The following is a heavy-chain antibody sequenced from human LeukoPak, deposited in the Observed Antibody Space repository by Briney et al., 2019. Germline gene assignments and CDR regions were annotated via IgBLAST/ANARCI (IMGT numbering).Heavy chain of an antibody. CDR1: GGSISSYY. Sequence: SETLSLTCTVSGGSISSYYWSWIRQPPGKGLEWIGYIYYSGSTNYNPSLKSRVTISVDTSKNQFSLKLSSVTAADTAVYYCASTYCSGGSCQAFQHWGQGTLVTVSS. V-gene: IGHV4-59*01. J-gene: IGHJ1*01. CDR2: IYYSGST. D-gene: IGHD2-15*01. CDR3: ASTYCSGGSCQAFQH.